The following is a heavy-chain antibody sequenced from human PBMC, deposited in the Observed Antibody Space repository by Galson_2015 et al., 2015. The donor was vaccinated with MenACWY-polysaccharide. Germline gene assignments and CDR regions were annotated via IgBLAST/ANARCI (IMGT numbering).Heavy chain of an antibody. V-gene: IGHV7-4-1*02. Sequence: AVKAGDKASGYTFASYATNWGRQAPGQRLERTVWRNTTPGKRTYAQGFTGRFVLSLDTSVSTTYLHISSLKAEDTPVYYCVRDPKQTSTTVPMGRFDYWGQGTLVTVSS. J-gene: IGHJ4*02. CDR2: RNTTPGKR. CDR3: VRDPKQTSTTVPMGRFDY. D-gene: IGHD4-17*01. CDR1: GYTFASYA.